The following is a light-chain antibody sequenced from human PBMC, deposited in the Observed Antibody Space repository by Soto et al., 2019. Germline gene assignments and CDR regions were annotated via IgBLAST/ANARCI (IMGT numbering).Light chain of an antibody. CDR2: SNN. V-gene: IGLV1-44*01. J-gene: IGLJ3*02. CDR3: AAWNDSPYLWV. CDR1: SSNIGSNT. Sequence: QSVLTQPPSASGTPGQRVTISCSGSSSNIGSNTVNWYQQLPGTAPKLLIYSNNQRPSGVPDRFSGSKSGTSASLAISGLQSEDEADYYCAAWNDSPYLWVFGGGTKLTVL.